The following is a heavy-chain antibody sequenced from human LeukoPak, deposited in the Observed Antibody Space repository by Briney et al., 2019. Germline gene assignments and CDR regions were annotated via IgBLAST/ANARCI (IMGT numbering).Heavy chain of an antibody. CDR1: GYSFTGYW. V-gene: IGHV5-51*01. Sequence: GESLKISCRVSGYSFTGYWIGWVRQMPGKGLELMGIIYPGDSDTRYSPSFQGQVTISVDKSISTAYLQWSSLKASDTAMYYCARRAYNSGPIDYWGQGTLVTVSS. CDR3: ARRAYNSGPIDY. CDR2: IYPGDSDT. D-gene: IGHD6-19*01. J-gene: IGHJ4*02.